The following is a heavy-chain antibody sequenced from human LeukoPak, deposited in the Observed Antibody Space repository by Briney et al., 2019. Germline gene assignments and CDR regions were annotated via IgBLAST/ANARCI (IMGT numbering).Heavy chain of an antibody. CDR3: ARSSGSGTFSY. V-gene: IGHV4-4*02. J-gene: IGHJ4*02. D-gene: IGHD6-25*01. CDR2: IYHSGST. CDR1: GGSIKSNNW. Sequence: SETLSLTCAVSGGSIKSNNWWSWVRQPPGKGLEWIGEIYHSGSTNYNPSLESRATISVDTSKNHFSLKMSSVTAADTAVYYCARSSGSGTFSYWGQGTLVTVCS.